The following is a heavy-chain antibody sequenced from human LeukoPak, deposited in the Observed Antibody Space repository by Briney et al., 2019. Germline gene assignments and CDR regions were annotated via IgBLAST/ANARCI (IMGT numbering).Heavy chain of an antibody. CDR1: GYTFATYG. CDR2: ISAYNGNT. Sequence: ASVKVSCKASGYTFATYGINWVRQAPGQGLEWMGWISAYNGNTNYAQKLQGRVTMTTDTSTSTAYMELRSLRSDDTAVYYCAGGTGTTIDYYYYGMDVWGQGTTVTVSS. V-gene: IGHV1-18*01. D-gene: IGHD1-1*01. J-gene: IGHJ6*02. CDR3: AGGTGTTIDYYYYGMDV.